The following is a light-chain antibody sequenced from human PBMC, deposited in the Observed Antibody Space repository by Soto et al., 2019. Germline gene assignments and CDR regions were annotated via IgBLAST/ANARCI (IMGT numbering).Light chain of an antibody. CDR1: QSVSSSY. CDR2: GVS. CDR3: QQYSDSAT. V-gene: IGKV3-20*01. J-gene: IGKJ5*01. Sequence: IVWTQSPGTLSLSPGERAILSYRASQSVSSSYLAWYQQRPGQAPRLRIFGVSGRATGIPDRLSGSGSGTDFTLTISRLEPEDSAVYHCQQYSDSATFGQGTRLEIK.